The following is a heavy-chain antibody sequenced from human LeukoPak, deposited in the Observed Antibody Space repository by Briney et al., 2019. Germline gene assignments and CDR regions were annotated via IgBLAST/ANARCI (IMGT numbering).Heavy chain of an antibody. V-gene: IGHV3-23*01. CDR2: ISGDGGTT. D-gene: IGHD5-18*01. CDR1: GFTFSSYV. J-gene: IGHJ4*02. Sequence: GGSLRLSCAASGFTFSSYVMAWVRQAPGKGLEWVSAISGDGGTTYYADSVKGRFTISRDNSEDTLYLQMNSLRAEDTAVYYCAKDVDTAMVFDYWGQGTLVTVSS. CDR3: AKDVDTAMVFDY.